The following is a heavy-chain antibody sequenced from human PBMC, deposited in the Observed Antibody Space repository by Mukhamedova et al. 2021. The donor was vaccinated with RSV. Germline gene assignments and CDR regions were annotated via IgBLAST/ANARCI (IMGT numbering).Heavy chain of an antibody. D-gene: IGHD3-22*01. J-gene: IGHJ4*01. CDR2: ISAYIGNT. V-gene: IGHV1-18*01. CDR1: G. CDR3: ARDLGYYYDSSGRFYYFDY. Sequence: GISWVRQAPGQGLEWMGWISAYIGNTNYAQKLQGRVTMTTDTSTSTAYMELRSLRSDDTAVYYCARDLGYYYDSSGRFYYFDYWG.